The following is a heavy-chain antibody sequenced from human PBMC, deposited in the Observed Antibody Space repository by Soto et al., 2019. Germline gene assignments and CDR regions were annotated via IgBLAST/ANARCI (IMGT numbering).Heavy chain of an antibody. J-gene: IGHJ4*02. CDR1: GTSVSSTYW. CDR3: ARYNAASGTYYFDF. V-gene: IGHV4-4*02. CDR2: INHRGSA. D-gene: IGHD6-13*01. Sequence: SETLSLTCAVSGTSVSSTYWWSWVRQPPGKGPEWIGEINHRGSANYNPSLKSRVTISVDISKSQFSLRLTSVTAADTAVYYCARYNAASGTYYFDFWGQGALVTVSS.